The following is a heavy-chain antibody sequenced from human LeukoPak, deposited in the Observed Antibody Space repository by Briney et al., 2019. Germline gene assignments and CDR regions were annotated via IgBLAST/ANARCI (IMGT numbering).Heavy chain of an antibody. V-gene: IGHV3-30*03. J-gene: IGHJ4*02. CDR3: ARLGSGFGEI. Sequence: SGRSLRLSCAASGFTFSSYGMHWVRQAPGKGLEWVAVISYDGSNKYYANSVKGRFTISRDNSKNTLYLQMNSLRAEDTAVYYCARLGSGFGEIRGQGTLVTVSS. CDR1: GFTFSSYG. CDR2: ISYDGSNK. D-gene: IGHD3-10*01.